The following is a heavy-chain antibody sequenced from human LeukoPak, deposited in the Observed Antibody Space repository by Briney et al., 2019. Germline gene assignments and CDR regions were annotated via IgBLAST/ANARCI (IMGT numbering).Heavy chain of an antibody. V-gene: IGHV4-34*01. CDR2: INDSGGT. D-gene: IGHD3-3*01. J-gene: IGHJ6*03. CDR3: ARRVTIICYLDL. CDR1: DGSFCGSY. Sequence: PESLSLSRALFDGSFCGSYWSWVSPFQEGGGGWIGEINDSGGTNYSPSLKSRVTISVDPSKNQFPMKLRAVAAADTVVYYCARRVTIICYLDLWGKGTTVTVSS.